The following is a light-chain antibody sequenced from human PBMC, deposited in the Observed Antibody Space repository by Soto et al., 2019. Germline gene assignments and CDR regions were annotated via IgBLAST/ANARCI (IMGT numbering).Light chain of an antibody. CDR2: AVS. V-gene: IGKV1-27*01. CDR3: QRYNSAPTT. CDR1: LAFTTY. J-gene: IGKJ5*01. Sequence: DIQMTQSPSSLSASVGDRVTITCRASLAFTTYLAWYQQKPGKAPKLLIYAVSTLQSGVPSRFSGSGSGTEFTLTINNLQPEDVGSYYCQRYNSAPTTFGQGTRLEI.